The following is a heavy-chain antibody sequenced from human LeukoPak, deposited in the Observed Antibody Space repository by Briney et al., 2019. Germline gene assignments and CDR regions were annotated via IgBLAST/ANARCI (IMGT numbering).Heavy chain of an antibody. Sequence: TSGTLSLTCTVSGGSISSYYWSWIRQPPGKGLEWIGYIYYSGSTNYNPSLKSRVTISVDTSKNQFSLKLSSVTAADTAVYYCASVGRGYFDYWGQGTLVTVSS. D-gene: IGHD3-10*01. V-gene: IGHV4-59*01. J-gene: IGHJ4*02. CDR2: IYYSGST. CDR1: GGSISSYY. CDR3: ASVGRGYFDY.